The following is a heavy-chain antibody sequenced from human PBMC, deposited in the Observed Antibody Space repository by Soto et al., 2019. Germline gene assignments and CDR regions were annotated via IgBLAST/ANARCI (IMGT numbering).Heavy chain of an antibody. CDR3: AHKGDGYRGFKY. Sequence: QITLKESGPTLVKPTQTLTLTCTLSGFSLSTSGVGVGWIRQPPGKALEWLALIYWDDDKRYSPFLKSRLTIXKAXSKNQVVLTLTNMDPVDTATYYCAHKGDGYRGFKYWGQGTLVTVSS. D-gene: IGHD5-12*01. CDR1: GFSLSTSGVG. V-gene: IGHV2-5*02. J-gene: IGHJ4*02. CDR2: IYWDDDK.